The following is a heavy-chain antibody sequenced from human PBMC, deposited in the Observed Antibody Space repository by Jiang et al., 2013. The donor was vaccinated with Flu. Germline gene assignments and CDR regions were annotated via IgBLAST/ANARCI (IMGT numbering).Heavy chain of an antibody. CDR2: IYHSGST. D-gene: IGHD1-26*01. Sequence: GLVKPSGTLSLTCAVSGGSISSSNWWSWVRQPPGKGLEWIGEIYHSGSTNYNPSLKSRVTISVDTSKNQFSLKLSSVTAADTAVYYCARVRGGSYRPYYYYYGMDVWGKGTTVTVSS. CDR3: ARVRGGSYRPYYYYYGMDV. J-gene: IGHJ6*04. CDR1: GGSISSSNW. V-gene: IGHV4-4*02.